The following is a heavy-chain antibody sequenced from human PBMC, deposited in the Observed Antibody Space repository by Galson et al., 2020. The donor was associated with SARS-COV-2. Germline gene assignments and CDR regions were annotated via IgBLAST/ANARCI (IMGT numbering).Heavy chain of an antibody. CDR3: ARDGQLSSGWAFDY. D-gene: IGHD6-19*01. Sequence: GESLKISCAASGFNFSSHAIHWVRQAPGKGLEWVAQIFYDGSDKYYGDSVNGRFTISRDSSKNMVYLQMNNLKVDDTAVYYCARDGQLSSGWAFDYWGQGTLVTVSS. CDR2: IFYDGSDK. V-gene: IGHV3-33*01. CDR1: GFNFSSHA. J-gene: IGHJ4*02.